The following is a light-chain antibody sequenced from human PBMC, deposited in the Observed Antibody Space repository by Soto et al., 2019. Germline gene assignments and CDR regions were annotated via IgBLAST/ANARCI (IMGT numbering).Light chain of an antibody. V-gene: IGKV3-20*01. CDR2: GAS. CDR1: QSVSSRN. CDR3: QQYNNWPPWT. Sequence: EIVLTQSPGTVSLSPGERATLSCRASQSVSSRNLAWYRQKPGQAPSLLIFGASNRATGIPDRFSGSGSGTDFTLTISRLEPEDFAVYYCQQYNNWPPWTFGQGTKVEIK. J-gene: IGKJ1*01.